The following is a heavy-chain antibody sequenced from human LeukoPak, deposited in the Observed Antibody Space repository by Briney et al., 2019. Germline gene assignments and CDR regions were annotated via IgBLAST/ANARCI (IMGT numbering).Heavy chain of an antibody. CDR1: GFTFNSFA. V-gene: IGHV3-23*01. J-gene: IGHJ6*03. Sequence: GGSLRLSCAASGFTFNSFAMNWVRQTPGKGLEWVSSVTGHGGSTYIADSVRGRFTISRDTSKNKVYLRMNSLRLEDTAVYYCAKDRRLGDFPYYFYYVDVWGKGTTVTVSS. CDR3: AKDRRLGDFPYYFYYVDV. CDR2: VTGHGGST. D-gene: IGHD1-26*01.